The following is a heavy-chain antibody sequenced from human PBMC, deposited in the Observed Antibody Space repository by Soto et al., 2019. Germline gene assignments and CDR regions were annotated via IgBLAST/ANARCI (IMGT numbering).Heavy chain of an antibody. D-gene: IGHD4-4*01. J-gene: IGHJ6*03. CDR3: ARILQYQSEYFYMDV. CDR2: INPDSRYI. V-gene: IGHV3-21*01. Sequence: GGSLRLSCAASGFTFTGYSINWVRQAPGKGLEWVSSINPDSRYIYYADSVKGRFTVSRDNAKSSLFLQMISLRAEDAAVYYCARILQYQSEYFYMDVWGKGTTVTVSS. CDR1: GFTFTGYS.